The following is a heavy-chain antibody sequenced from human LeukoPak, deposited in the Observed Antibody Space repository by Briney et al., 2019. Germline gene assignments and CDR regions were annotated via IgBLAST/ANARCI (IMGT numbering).Heavy chain of an antibody. CDR2: ISAYNGNT. J-gene: IGHJ5*02. Sequence: GASVKVSCKASGYTFTSYGISWVRQAPGQGLEWMGWISAYNGNTNYAQKLQGRVTMTTDTSTSTAYMELRSLRSDDTAVYYCASLAANRLSSGWRFDPWGQGTLVTVSS. CDR3: ASLAANRLSSGWRFDP. D-gene: IGHD6-19*01. V-gene: IGHV1-18*01. CDR1: GYTFTSYG.